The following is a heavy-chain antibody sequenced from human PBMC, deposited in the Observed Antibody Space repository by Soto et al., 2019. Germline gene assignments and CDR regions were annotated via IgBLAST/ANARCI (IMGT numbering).Heavy chain of an antibody. V-gene: IGHV4-59*01. CDR1: GGSMSSYY. D-gene: IGHD3-22*01. CDR2: VSYSGTT. Sequence: KPSETLSLTCTVSGGSMSSYYWTWIRKPPGKGLEWIGYVSYSGTTNYNPPLKGRITISVDTSKNQFSLKLASVTAADTAVYYCARATMTTIPLDVWGRGTTVTVS. J-gene: IGHJ6*02. CDR3: ARATMTTIPLDV.